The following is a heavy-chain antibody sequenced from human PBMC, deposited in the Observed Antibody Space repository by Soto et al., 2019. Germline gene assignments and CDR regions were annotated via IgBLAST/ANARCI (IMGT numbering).Heavy chain of an antibody. CDR3: ARYGGYCSGGSCYGGYYYYMDV. V-gene: IGHV3-7*01. D-gene: IGHD2-15*01. Sequence: GGSLRLSCAASGFTFSSYWMSWVRQAPGKGLEWVANIKQDGSEKYYVDSVKGRFTISRDNAKNSLYLQMNSLRAEDTAVYYCARYGGYCSGGSCYGGYYYYMDVWGKGTTVTVSS. J-gene: IGHJ6*03. CDR2: IKQDGSEK. CDR1: GFTFSSYW.